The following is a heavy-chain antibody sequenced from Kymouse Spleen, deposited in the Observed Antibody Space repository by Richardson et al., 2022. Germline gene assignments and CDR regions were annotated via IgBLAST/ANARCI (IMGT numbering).Heavy chain of an antibody. CDR2: INHSGST. V-gene: IGHV4-34*01. Sequence: QVQLQQWGAGLLKPSETLSLTCAVYGGSFSGYYWSWIRQPPGKGLEWIGEINHSGSTNYNPSLKSRVTISVDTSKNQFSLKLSSVTAADTAVYYCARSSGPLFDYWGQGTLVTVSS. CDR1: GGSFSGYY. D-gene: IGHD6-6*01. J-gene: IGHJ4*02. CDR3: ARSSGPLFDY.